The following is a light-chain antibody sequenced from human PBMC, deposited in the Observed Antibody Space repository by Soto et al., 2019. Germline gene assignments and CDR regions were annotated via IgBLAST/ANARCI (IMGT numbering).Light chain of an antibody. CDR2: GAS. Sequence: EIVMTQSPATLSVSPGERATLSCRASQSVSSNLAWYQQNPGQAPRLLIYGASTRATGIPARFSGSGSGTEFTLTISSQQSEDSAIYYCQKYNNWPKGLTFGGGNKVEIK. CDR1: QSVSSN. CDR3: QKYNNWPKGLT. V-gene: IGKV3-15*01. J-gene: IGKJ4*01.